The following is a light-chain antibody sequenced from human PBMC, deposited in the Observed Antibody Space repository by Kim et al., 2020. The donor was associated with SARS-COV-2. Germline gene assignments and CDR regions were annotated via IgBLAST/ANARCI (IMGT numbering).Light chain of an antibody. J-gene: IGLJ3*02. Sequence: GQLVHIPCTRPDRDVGGYNYVSWSQHHPGKPPTLMIYGVTGRPSGVPDRFSGSKSGNTASLTISGLQAEDEADYYCCSYAASSSLVFGGGTKVTVL. CDR1: DRDVGGYNY. CDR3: CSYAASSSLV. V-gene: IGLV2-11*01. CDR2: GVT.